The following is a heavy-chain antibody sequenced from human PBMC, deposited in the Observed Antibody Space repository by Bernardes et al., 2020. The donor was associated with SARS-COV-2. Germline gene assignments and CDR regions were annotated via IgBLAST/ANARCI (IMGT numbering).Heavy chain of an antibody. CDR3: TTCPEYYDFWSGYYTNYYNYYMDV. CDR2: IKSKTDGGTT. D-gene: IGHD3-3*01. Sequence: GGSLRLSCAASGFTFSNSWMSWVRQAPGKGLEWVGRIKSKTDGGTTDYAAPVKGRFTISRDDSKNTLYLQMNSLKTEDTAVYYCTTCPEYYDFWSGYYTNYYNYYMDVWGKGTTVTVSS. CDR1: GFTFSNSW. V-gene: IGHV3-15*01. J-gene: IGHJ6*03.